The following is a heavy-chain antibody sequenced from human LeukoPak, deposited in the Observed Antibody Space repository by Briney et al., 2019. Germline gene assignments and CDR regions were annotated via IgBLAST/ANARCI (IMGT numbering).Heavy chain of an antibody. D-gene: IGHD5-18*01. CDR2: IYYSGST. V-gene: IGHV4-31*03. CDR1: GGSISSGGYY. Sequence: SQTLSLTCTVSGGSISSGGYYWSWIRQHPGKGLEWIGYIYYSGSTYYNPSLKSRVTISVDTSKNQFSLKLSSVTAADTAVYYCARDVGILSWFDPWGQGTLVTVSS. CDR3: ARDVGILSWFDP. J-gene: IGHJ5*02.